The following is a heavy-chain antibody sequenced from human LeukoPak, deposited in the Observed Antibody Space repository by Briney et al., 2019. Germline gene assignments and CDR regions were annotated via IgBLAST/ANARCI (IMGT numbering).Heavy chain of an antibody. V-gene: IGHV3-53*01. Sequence: GGSLRLSCVASGFDISYNYVGWVRQAPGKGLEWVSVIHTGGTTHYADSVKGRFTISKDNSNNTVYLQMNSVRVEDTAVYYCARIWFGYFFQWGQGALVTVSS. D-gene: IGHD3-10*01. CDR3: ARIWFGYFFQ. CDR2: IHTGGTT. CDR1: GFDISYNY. J-gene: IGHJ4*02.